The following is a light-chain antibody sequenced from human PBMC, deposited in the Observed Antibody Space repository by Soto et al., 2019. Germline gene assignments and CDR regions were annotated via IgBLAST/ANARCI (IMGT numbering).Light chain of an antibody. CDR3: LQYDTSPLT. V-gene: IGKV3-20*01. CDR2: GAS. Sequence: IVLTQSPGTLPLSPLEIVTLSCMASQSISSNDLAWFQQKPGQAPRLLIYGASSRATGIPDRFGGSGSGTDFTLTISSLEPEDFALYHCLQYDTSPLTFGGGTKVDIK. CDR1: QSISSND. J-gene: IGKJ4*01.